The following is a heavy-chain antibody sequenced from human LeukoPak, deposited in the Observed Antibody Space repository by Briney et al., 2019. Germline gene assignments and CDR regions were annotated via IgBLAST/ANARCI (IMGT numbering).Heavy chain of an antibody. CDR1: GYTFTSYY. D-gene: IGHD3-3*01. V-gene: IGHV1-24*01. CDR3: FSELGAFDI. CDR2: FDPEDGET. Sequence: ASVKVSCKASGYTFTSYYMHWVRQAPGKGLEWMGGFDPEDGETIYAQKFQGRVTMTEDTSTDTAYMELSSLRSEDTAVYYCFSELGAFDIWGQGTMVTVSS. J-gene: IGHJ3*02.